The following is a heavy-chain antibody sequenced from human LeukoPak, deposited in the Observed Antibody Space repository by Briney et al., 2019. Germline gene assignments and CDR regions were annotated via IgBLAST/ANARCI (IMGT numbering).Heavy chain of an antibody. CDR2: ISSSSSTI. V-gene: IGHV3-48*01. J-gene: IGHJ3*02. D-gene: IGHD3-3*01. CDR3: ARDSPLYYDFWSGYHWDAFDI. Sequence: GGSLRLSCAASGFTFSSYSMNWVRQAPGKGLEWVSYISSSSSTIYYADSVKGRFTISRDNAKNSLYLQMNSLRAEDTAVYYCARDSPLYYDFWSGYHWDAFDIWGQGTMVTVSS. CDR1: GFTFSSYS.